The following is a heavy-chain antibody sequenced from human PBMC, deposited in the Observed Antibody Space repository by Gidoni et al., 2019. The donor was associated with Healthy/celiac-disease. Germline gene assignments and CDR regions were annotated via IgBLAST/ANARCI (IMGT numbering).Heavy chain of an antibody. Sequence: EVQLVESGGGLVQPGRSLRLSCAASGFTFDDYAMHWVRQAPGKGLEWVSGISWNSGSIGYADSVKGRFTISRDNAKNSLYLQMNSLRAEDTALYYCAKSLGNYDYYYYGMDVWGQGTTVTVSS. CDR3: AKSLGNYDYYYYGMDV. CDR2: ISWNSGSI. J-gene: IGHJ6*02. CDR1: GFTFDDYA. D-gene: IGHD4-4*01. V-gene: IGHV3-9*01.